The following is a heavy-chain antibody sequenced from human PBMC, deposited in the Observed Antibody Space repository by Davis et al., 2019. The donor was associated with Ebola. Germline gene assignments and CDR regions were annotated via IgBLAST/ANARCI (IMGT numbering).Heavy chain of an antibody. V-gene: IGHV3-23*01. CDR3: ARVGGLYYFDY. CDR2: ISGSGGST. CDR1: GFTFSSYA. J-gene: IGHJ4*02. D-gene: IGHD3/OR15-3a*01. Sequence: GESLKISCAASGFTFSSYAMSWVRQAPGKGLEWVSAISGSGGSTYYADSVKGRFTISRDNSKNTLYLQMNSLSAEDTAVYYCARVGGLYYFDYWGQGTLVTVSS.